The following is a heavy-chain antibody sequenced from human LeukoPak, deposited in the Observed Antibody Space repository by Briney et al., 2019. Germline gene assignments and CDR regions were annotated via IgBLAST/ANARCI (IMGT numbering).Heavy chain of an antibody. D-gene: IGHD6-13*01. CDR2: IIPILGIA. CDR1: GGTFSSYA. V-gene: IGHV1-69*10. J-gene: IGHJ3*02. CDR3: ATAGDSSWYWAFDI. Sequence: ASVKVSCKASGGTFSSYAISWVRQAPGQGLEWMGGIIPILGIANYAQKFQGRVTMTEDTSTDTAYMELSSLRSEDTAVYYCATAGDSSWYWAFDIWGQGTMVTVSS.